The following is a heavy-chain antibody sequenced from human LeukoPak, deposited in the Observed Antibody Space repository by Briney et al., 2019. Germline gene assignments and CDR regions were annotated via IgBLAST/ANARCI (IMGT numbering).Heavy chain of an antibody. V-gene: IGHV1-2*02. CDR2: INPNSGGT. J-gene: IGHJ5*02. D-gene: IGHD2-2*01. CDR3: AREDCSSTSCYWFDP. Sequence: ASVKVSCKASGYTFTGYYMHWVRQAPGQGLEWMGWINPNSGGTNYAQKFQGRVTMTRDTSISTAYMELSRLRSDDTAVYYCAREDCSSTSCYWFDPWGQGTLVTVSS. CDR1: GYTFTGYY.